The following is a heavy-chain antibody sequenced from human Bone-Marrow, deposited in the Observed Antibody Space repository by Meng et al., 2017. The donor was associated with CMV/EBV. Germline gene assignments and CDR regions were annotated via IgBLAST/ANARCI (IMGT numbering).Heavy chain of an antibody. CDR1: GFTFSRYG. J-gene: IGHJ4*02. CDR2: ISSDGNKQ. V-gene: IGHV3-30*03. CDR3: TRSSSPQISHDY. D-gene: IGHD6-6*01. Sequence: SCAASGFTFSRYGMHWVRQAPGKGLEWVAVISSDGNKQYYADSVKGRFTISRDNSKNTLFLQMNSLRAEDSAVFYCTRSSSPQISHDYWGQGTLVTVSS.